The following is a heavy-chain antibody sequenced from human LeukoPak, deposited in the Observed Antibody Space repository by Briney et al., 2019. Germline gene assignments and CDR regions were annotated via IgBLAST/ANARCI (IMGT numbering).Heavy chain of an antibody. CDR2: ISSSGSTI. CDR1: GFTFSSYE. Sequence: GGSLRLSCAASGFTFSSYEMNWVRQAPGKGLEWVSYISSSGSTIYYADSVKGRFTISRDNAKNSLYLQMNSLRAEDTAVYYCARGAVPGIADDYWGQGTLATVSS. D-gene: IGHD6-13*01. J-gene: IGHJ4*02. V-gene: IGHV3-48*03. CDR3: ARGAVPGIADDY.